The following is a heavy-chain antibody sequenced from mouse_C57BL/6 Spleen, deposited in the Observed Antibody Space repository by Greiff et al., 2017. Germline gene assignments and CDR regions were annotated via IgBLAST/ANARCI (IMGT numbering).Heavy chain of an antibody. J-gene: IGHJ1*03. V-gene: IGHV1-47*01. D-gene: IGHD1-1*01. Sequence: QVQLQQSGAELVKPGASVKMSCKASGYTFTTYPIEWMKQNHGKSLEWIGNFHPYNDDTKYNEKFKGKATLTVEKSSSPVYLELSRLTSDDSAVYYCARGYYGSSPYWYFDVWGTGTTVTVSS. CDR1: GYTFTTYP. CDR2: FHPYNDDT. CDR3: ARGYYGSSPYWYFDV.